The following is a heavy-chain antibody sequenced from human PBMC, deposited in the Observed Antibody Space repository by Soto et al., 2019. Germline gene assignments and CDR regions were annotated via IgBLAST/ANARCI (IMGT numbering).Heavy chain of an antibody. CDR1: GGSISSSSYY. Sequence: SETLSLTCTVSGGSISSSSYYWGWIRQPPGKGLEWIGSIYYNGSTYYNPSLKSRVTISVDTSKNQFSLKLSSVTAADTAVYYCARHRLIVVVVAATRDENWFDPWGQGTLVTVSS. CDR2: IYYNGST. J-gene: IGHJ5*02. V-gene: IGHV4-39*01. CDR3: ARHRLIVVVVAATRDENWFDP. D-gene: IGHD2-15*01.